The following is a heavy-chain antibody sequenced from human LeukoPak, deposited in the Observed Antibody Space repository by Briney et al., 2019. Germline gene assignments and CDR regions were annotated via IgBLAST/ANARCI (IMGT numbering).Heavy chain of an antibody. CDR3: AREYYYDTSGYYPATFGI. Sequence: SVKVSCKASGCTFSSYAISWVRQAPGQGLEWMGRIIPIFGTANYAQKFQGRVTITTDESRSTAYMELSSLRSEDTAVYYCAREYYYDTSGYYPATFGIWGQGTMVTVSS. D-gene: IGHD3-22*01. CDR2: IIPIFGTA. CDR1: GCTFSSYA. J-gene: IGHJ3*02. V-gene: IGHV1-69*05.